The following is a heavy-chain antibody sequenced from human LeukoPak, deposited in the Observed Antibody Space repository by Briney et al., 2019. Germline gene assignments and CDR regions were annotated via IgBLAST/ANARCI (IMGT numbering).Heavy chain of an antibody. CDR3: ARDLYSSSWPPRYMDV. CDR1: GFTFSSYG. D-gene: IGHD6-13*01. V-gene: IGHV3-30*03. CDR2: ISYDGSNK. Sequence: GGSLRLSCAASGFTFSSYGMHWVRQAPGKGLEWVAVISYDGSNKYYADSVKGRLTISRDNTKNSLYLQMNSLRVEDSAMYYCARDLYSSSWPPRYMDVWGKGTTITVSS. J-gene: IGHJ6*03.